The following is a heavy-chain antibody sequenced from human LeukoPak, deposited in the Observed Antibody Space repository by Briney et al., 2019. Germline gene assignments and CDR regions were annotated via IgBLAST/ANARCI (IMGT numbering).Heavy chain of an antibody. V-gene: IGHV5-51*01. J-gene: IGHJ4*02. D-gene: IGHD1-1*01. CDR2: IYPGDSDT. CDR1: GFSFTSYW. Sequence: GESLKISCKGSGFSFTSYWIGWVRQMPGKGLEWMGIIYPGDSDTRYSPSFQGQVTISADKSISIAYLQWSSLKASDTAMYYCARQLLRRQSDYWGQGTLVTVSS. CDR3: ARQLLRRQSDY.